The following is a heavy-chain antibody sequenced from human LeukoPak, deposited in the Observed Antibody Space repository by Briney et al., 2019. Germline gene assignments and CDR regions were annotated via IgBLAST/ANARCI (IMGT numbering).Heavy chain of an antibody. CDR1: GFTFNNYA. Sequence: GGSLRLSCAASGFTFNNYAMSWVRQAPGKGLEWVSTISSSGANTYYADSVKGRFTISRDNSKNTLYLQMNSLRAEDTAVYYCAKDYSGSYDNWGQGTLVTVSS. CDR2: ISSSGANT. D-gene: IGHD1-26*01. J-gene: IGHJ4*02. V-gene: IGHV3-23*01. CDR3: AKDYSGSYDN.